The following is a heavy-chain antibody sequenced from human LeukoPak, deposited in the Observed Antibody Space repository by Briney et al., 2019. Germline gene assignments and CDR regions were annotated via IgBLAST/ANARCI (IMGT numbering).Heavy chain of an antibody. CDR3: ASSSAHHIVVVPAAFDY. V-gene: IGHV4-59*01. J-gene: IGHJ4*02. CDR2: IYYSGST. D-gene: IGHD2-2*01. CDR1: GGSISSYY. Sequence: SETLSLTCTVSGGSISSYYWSWIRQPPGKGLEWIGYIYYSGSTNYNPSLKSRVTISVDTSKNQFSLKLSSVTAADTAVYYCASSSAHHIVVVPAAFDYWGQGTLVTVS.